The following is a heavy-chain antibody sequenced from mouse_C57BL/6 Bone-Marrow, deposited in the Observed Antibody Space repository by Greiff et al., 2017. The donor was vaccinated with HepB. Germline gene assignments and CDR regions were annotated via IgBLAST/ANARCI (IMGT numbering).Heavy chain of an antibody. CDR2: ISNLAYSI. V-gene: IGHV5-15*01. J-gene: IGHJ4*01. D-gene: IGHD1-1*01. CDR1: GFTFSDYG. Sequence: EVKLMESGGGLVQPGGSLKLSCAASGFTFSDYGMAWVRQAPRKGPEWVAFISNLAYSIYYADTVTGRFTISRENAKNTLYLEMSSLRSEDTAMYYCARRGTTVVATEHWYFDVWGQGTSVTVSS. CDR3: ARRGTTVVATEHWYFDV.